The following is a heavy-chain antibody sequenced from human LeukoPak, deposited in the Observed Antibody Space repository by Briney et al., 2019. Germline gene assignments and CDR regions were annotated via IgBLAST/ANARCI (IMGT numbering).Heavy chain of an antibody. CDR2: IYYSGST. Sequence: SDTLSLTCTVSGRSIWRHYWSWIWQPPGKGLEWIGYIYYSGSTNYNPSLKSRVTISVDTSKNQFSLKLSSVTPADTAVYYCAITTGTSSFDAFDIWGQGTMVTVSS. V-gene: IGHV4-59*07. D-gene: IGHD1-1*01. CDR3: AITTGTSSFDAFDI. CDR1: GRSIWRHY. J-gene: IGHJ3*02.